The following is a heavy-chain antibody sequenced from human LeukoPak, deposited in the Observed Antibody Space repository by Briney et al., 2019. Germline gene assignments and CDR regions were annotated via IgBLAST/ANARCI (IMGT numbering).Heavy chain of an antibody. V-gene: IGHV3-30-3*01. CDR2: ISYDGSNK. CDR3: ARPIAVAGDY. D-gene: IGHD6-19*01. J-gene: IGHJ4*02. CDR1: GFTFSSYA. Sequence: GGSLRLSCAASGFTFSSYAMHWVRQAPGKGLGWVAVISYDGSNKYYADSVKGRFTISRDNSKNTLYLQMNSLRAEDTAVYYCARPIAVAGDYWGQGTLVTVSS.